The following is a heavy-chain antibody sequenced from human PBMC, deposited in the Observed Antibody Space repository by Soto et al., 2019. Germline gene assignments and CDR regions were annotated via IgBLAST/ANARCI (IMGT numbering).Heavy chain of an antibody. CDR3: ARGVRDGYNCYCFDY. CDR2: IYYSGST. D-gene: IGHD5-12*01. V-gene: IGHV4-61*01. Sequence: NPSETLSLTCTVSGGSVSSGSYSWSWIRQPPGKGLEWIGYIYYSGSTNYNPSLKSRVTISVDTSKNQFSLKLSSVTAADTAVYYCARGVRDGYNCYCFDYWGRGTLVTVSS. CDR1: GGSVSSGSYS. J-gene: IGHJ4*02.